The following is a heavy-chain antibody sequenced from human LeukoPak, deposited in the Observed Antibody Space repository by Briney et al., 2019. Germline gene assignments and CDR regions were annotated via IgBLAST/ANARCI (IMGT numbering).Heavy chain of an antibody. V-gene: IGHV4-4*07. CDR3: ATTDHDAVTGTNYYYYMDV. D-gene: IGHD6-19*01. CDR1: GGTICSYY. CDR2: IRTSGGA. Sequence: KASETLCLSCAASGGTICSYYRSWIRQPAGKGLEWIGHIRTSGGANYNPSLKNRVSISVDTSKSQLSLKLNSVTAANTAVYYYATTDHDAVTGTNYYYYMDVWGKGTTVTVSS. J-gene: IGHJ6*03.